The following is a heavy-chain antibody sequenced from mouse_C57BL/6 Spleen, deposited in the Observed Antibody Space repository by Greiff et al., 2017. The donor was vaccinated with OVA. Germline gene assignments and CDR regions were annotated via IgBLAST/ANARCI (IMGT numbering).Heavy chain of an antibody. V-gene: IGHV1-82*01. J-gene: IGHJ2*01. CDR2: IYPGDGDT. D-gene: IGHD1-1*01. CDR3: ARLNYGSSYNYFDD. Sequence: VQLQQSGPELVKPGASVKISCKASGYAFSSSWMNWVKQRPGKGLEWIGRIYPGDGDTNYNGKFKGKATLTADKSSSTAYMQLSSLTSEDSAVYFCARLNYGSSYNYFDDWGQGTTLTVSS. CDR1: GYAFSSSW.